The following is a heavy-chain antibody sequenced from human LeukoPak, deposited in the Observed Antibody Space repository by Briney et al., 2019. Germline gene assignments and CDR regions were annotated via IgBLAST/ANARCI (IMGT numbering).Heavy chain of an antibody. J-gene: IGHJ6*03. V-gene: IGHV1-18*01. CDR3: ARAGGYCSSTSCYDNYYYYMDV. Sequence: ASVKVSCKASGYTFTSCGISRVRQAPGQGLEWMGWISAYNGNTNYAQKLQGRVTMTTDTSTSTAYMELRSLRSDDTAVYYCARAGGYCSSTSCYDNYYYYMDVWGKGTTVTVSS. D-gene: IGHD2-2*01. CDR1: GYTFTSCG. CDR2: ISAYNGNT.